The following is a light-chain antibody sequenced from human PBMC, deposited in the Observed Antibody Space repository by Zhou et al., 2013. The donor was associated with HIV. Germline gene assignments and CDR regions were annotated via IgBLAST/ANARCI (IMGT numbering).Light chain of an antibody. CDR1: QSLLHSDGRTY. Sequence: DILLTQTPVSLSVIPGQPASISCKSSQSLLHSDGRTYLYWYFQRPGQSPQLLIYEVSKRFSGVPDKFSGSGSGTDFTLKISRVEAEDVGMYYCMQGLQSWTFAQGTKVEIK. J-gene: IGKJ1*01. CDR3: MQGLQSWT. V-gene: IGKV2D-29*02. CDR2: EVS.